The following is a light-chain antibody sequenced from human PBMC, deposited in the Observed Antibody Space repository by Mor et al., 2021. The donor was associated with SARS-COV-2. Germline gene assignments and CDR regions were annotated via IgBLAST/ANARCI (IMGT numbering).Light chain of an antibody. J-gene: IGKJ4*01. Sequence: VPKLLIYSASNLQSGVPSRFSGSGSGTDFTLTISSLQPEDVATYYGQRTYNAPQLLTFGGGTKVEIK. CDR3: QRTYNAPQLLT. V-gene: IGKV1-27*01. CDR2: SAS.